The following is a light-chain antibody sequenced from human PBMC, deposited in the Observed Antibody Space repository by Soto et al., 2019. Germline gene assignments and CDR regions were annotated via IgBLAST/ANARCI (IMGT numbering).Light chain of an antibody. CDR3: QQSHNWPLF. V-gene: IGKV3-15*01. Sequence: EIVMTQSPATLSVSPGERATLSCRASQSISSELAWYQQKPGQPPRLLIYSASTRATGVPARFTVSGSGSAFTLTIRGMQSEDFAVYYCQQSHNWPLFFGQGIILEI. CDR2: SAS. J-gene: IGKJ2*01. CDR1: QSISSE.